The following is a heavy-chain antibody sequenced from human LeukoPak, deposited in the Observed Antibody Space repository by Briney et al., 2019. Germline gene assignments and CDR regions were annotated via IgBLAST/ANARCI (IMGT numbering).Heavy chain of an antibody. CDR2: NSSSSSYI. Sequence: PGGSLRLSCAASGFTFSSYSMNWVRQAPGKGLEWVSSNSSSSSYIYYADSVKGRFTISRDNAKNSLYLQMDSLRAEDTAVYYCASGVRYSGSYIDYWGQGTLVTVSS. CDR1: GFTFSSYS. CDR3: ASGVRYSGSYIDY. D-gene: IGHD1-26*01. J-gene: IGHJ4*02. V-gene: IGHV3-21*01.